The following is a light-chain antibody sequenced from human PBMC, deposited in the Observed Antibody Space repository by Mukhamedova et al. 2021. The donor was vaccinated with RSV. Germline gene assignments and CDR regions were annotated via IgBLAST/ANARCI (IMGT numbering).Light chain of an antibody. J-gene: IGKJ3*01. V-gene: IGKV2-28*01. CDR1: SLLHSNGYNY. Sequence: SLLHSNGYNYLDWYMQKPGQSPQLLIYLGSNRASGVPDRFSGSGSGTDFTLKISRVEAEDVGVYYCMQALQTPFTFGPGTKVDIK. CDR2: LGS. CDR3: MQALQTPFT.